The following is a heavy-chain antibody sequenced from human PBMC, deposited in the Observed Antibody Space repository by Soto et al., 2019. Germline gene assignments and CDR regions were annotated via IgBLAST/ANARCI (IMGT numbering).Heavy chain of an antibody. J-gene: IGHJ6*02. Sequence: QVQLVQSGAEVKNPGASVKVSCKTSGYTFTSYGIGWARQAPGQGLEWMGWINTYNGNTNYAQNLQGRVTLTTDTSTSTAYMELRSLRSNDTAIYYCAMVDVYVTPSPQDVWGQGPTVTVSS. CDR1: GYTFTSYG. CDR2: INTYNGNT. D-gene: IGHD3-16*01. V-gene: IGHV1-18*01. CDR3: AMVDVYVTPSPQDV.